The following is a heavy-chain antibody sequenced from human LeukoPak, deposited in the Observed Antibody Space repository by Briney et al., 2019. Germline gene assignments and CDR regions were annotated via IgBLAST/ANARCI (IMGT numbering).Heavy chain of an antibody. Sequence: SETLSLTCTVSGGSISSSSYYWGWIRQPPGKGLEWIGSIYYSGSTYYTPSLKSRVTISVDTSKTQFSLKLSSVTAADTAVYYCARPFSYSSGWYYFDYWGQGTLVTVSS. CDR2: IYYSGST. CDR1: GGSISSSSYY. D-gene: IGHD6-19*01. J-gene: IGHJ4*02. V-gene: IGHV4-39*01. CDR3: ARPFSYSSGWYYFDY.